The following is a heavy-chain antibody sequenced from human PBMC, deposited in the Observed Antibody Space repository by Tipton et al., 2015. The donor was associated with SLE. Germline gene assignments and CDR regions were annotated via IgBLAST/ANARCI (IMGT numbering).Heavy chain of an antibody. CDR2: INHSGST. CDR1: GGSFSGYY. CDR3: ARVCLKWELLDLGGMDV. D-gene: IGHD1-26*01. J-gene: IGHJ6*02. V-gene: IGHV4-34*01. Sequence: TLSLTCAVYGGSFSGYYWSWIRQPPGKGLEWIGEINHSGSTNYNPSLKSRVTISVDTSKNQFSLKLSSVTAAGTAVYYCARVCLKWELLDLGGMDVWGQGTTVTVSS.